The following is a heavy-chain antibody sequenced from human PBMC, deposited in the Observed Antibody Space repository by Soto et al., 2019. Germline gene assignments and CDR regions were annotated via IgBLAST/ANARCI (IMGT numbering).Heavy chain of an antibody. CDR3: AKEAIWGVVIDWYFDL. V-gene: IGHV3-23*01. J-gene: IGHJ2*01. CDR2: ISGSGGST. CDR1: GFTFSSYA. D-gene: IGHD3-3*01. Sequence: GGSLRLSCAASGFTFSSYAMSWVRQAPGKGLEWVSAISGSGGSTYYADSVKGRFTISRDNSKNTLYLQMNSLRAEDTAVYYCAKEAIWGVVIDWYFDLWGRGTLVTVSS.